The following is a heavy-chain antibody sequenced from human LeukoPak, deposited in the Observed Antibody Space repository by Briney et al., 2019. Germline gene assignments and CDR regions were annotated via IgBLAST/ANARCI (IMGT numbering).Heavy chain of an antibody. CDR1: GYTFTSYD. CDR2: MNPNSGNT. Sequence: ASVKVSCKASGYTFTSYDINWVRQATGQGLEWMGWMNPNSGNTGYAQKFQGRVTMTTDTSTSTAYMELRSLRSDDTAVYYCARDRGIAARQPDYWGQGTLVTVSS. J-gene: IGHJ4*02. CDR3: ARDRGIAARQPDY. D-gene: IGHD6-6*01. V-gene: IGHV1-8*01.